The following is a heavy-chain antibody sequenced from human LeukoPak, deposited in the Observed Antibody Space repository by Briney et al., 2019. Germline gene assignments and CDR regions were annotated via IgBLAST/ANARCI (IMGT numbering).Heavy chain of an antibody. J-gene: IGHJ4*02. V-gene: IGHV1-18*01. D-gene: IGHD5-18*01. Sequence: ASVKVSCKASGYTFTSYGISWVRQAPGQGLEWMGWISAYNGNTNYAQKLQGRVTMTTDTSTSTAYMELRSLRSDDTAVYYCARVPMGYSYGDFDYWGQGTLVTVSS. CDR3: ARVPMGYSYGDFDY. CDR2: ISAYNGNT. CDR1: GYTFTSYG.